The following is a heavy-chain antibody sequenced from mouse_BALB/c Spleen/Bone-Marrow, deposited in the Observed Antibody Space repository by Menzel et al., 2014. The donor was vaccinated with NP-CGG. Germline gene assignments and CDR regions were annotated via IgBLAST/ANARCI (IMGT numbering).Heavy chain of an antibody. CDR3: ARGGAYWYFDV. Sequence: EVQLQQSGPVLVKPGASVKISCKASGYTLTDYNMHWVKQSHGKSLEWIGYIYPYNGGTGYNQKFKNKATLTVDNSSSTAYMEFRSLTSEDSAVYYCARGGAYWYFDVWGAGTTVTVSS. V-gene: IGHV1S29*02. J-gene: IGHJ1*01. CDR2: IYPYNGGT. CDR1: GYTLTDYN.